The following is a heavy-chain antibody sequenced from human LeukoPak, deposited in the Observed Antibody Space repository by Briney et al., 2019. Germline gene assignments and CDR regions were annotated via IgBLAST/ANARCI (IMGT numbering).Heavy chain of an antibody. Sequence: GGSLRLSCAASGFTFSSYAMHWVRQAPGKGLEWVAVISYDGSNKYYADSVKGRFTISRDNSKNTLYLQMNSQRAEDTAVYYCARAGSYSSGWYGDYWGQGTLVTVSS. CDR3: ARAGSYSSGWYGDY. J-gene: IGHJ4*02. CDR1: GFTFSSYA. CDR2: ISYDGSNK. D-gene: IGHD6-19*01. V-gene: IGHV3-30-3*01.